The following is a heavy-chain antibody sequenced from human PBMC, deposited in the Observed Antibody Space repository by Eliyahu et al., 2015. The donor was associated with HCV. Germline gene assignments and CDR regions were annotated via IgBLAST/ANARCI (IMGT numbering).Heavy chain of an antibody. V-gene: IGHV1-69*02. J-gene: IGHJ4*02. D-gene: IGHD3-10*01. CDR2: IIPILGIA. Sequence: EVKKPGSSVKVSCKASGGTFSSYTISWVRQAPGQGLEWMGRIIPILGIANYAQKFQGRVTITADKSTSTAYMELSSLRSEDTAVYYCASEITMVRGFSNIWGQGTLVTVSS. CDR1: GGTFSSYT. CDR3: ASEITMVRGFSNI.